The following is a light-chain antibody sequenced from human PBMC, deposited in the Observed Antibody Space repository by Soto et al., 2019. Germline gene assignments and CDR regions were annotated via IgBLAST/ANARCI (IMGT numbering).Light chain of an antibody. Sequence: QSVLTQPPSVSGAPGQRVTISCTGSSSNIGAGYDVHWYQQLPGTAPKLLIYGNSNRPSGVPDRYSGSKSGTSASLAITGLKAEDEADYYCHSYDSSLSGWVFGGGTQLTVL. V-gene: IGLV1-40*01. CDR2: GNS. CDR3: HSYDSSLSGWV. CDR1: SSNIGAGYD. J-gene: IGLJ3*02.